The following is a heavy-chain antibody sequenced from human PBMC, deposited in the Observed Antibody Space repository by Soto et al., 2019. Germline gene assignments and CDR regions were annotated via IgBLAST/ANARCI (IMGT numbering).Heavy chain of an antibody. V-gene: IGHV4-4*02. CDR3: AIRTWGMDV. Sequence: QVQLQESGPGLVKASGTLSLTCAVSSGSIRSSNWWSWVRQSPGKGLEWIGEIFHNGNTYYNPSLNSRVTISVDTSKNQFSLTLRSVTAADTAVYYCAIRTWGMDVWGQGTTVTVSS. D-gene: IGHD2-8*01. CDR1: SGSIRSSNW. CDR2: IFHNGNT. J-gene: IGHJ6*02.